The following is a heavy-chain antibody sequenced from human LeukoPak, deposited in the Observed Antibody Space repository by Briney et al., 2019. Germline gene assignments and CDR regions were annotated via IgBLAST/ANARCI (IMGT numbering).Heavy chain of an antibody. Sequence: ASVKVSCKASGYTFTGYYMHWVRQAPGQGLEWMGWINPNSGGTNYAQKFQGRVTMTRDTSISTAYMELSSLRSEDTAVYYCARGHIAVAESLEDVWGQGTTVTVSS. D-gene: IGHD6-19*01. V-gene: IGHV1-2*02. CDR2: INPNSGGT. CDR3: ARGHIAVAESLEDV. J-gene: IGHJ6*02. CDR1: GYTFTGYY.